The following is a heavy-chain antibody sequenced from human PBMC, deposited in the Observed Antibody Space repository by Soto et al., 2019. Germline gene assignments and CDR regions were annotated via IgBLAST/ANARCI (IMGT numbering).Heavy chain of an antibody. CDR3: ARDYNYSSGRGFDP. D-gene: IGHD6-19*01. V-gene: IGHV1-2*02. CDR2: INPNSGGT. CDR1: GYTFTGYY. Sequence: SVKVSCKASGYTFTGYYMHWVRRAPGQGLEWMGWINPNSGGTNYAQKFQGRVTMTRDTSISTAYMELSRLRSDDTAVYYCARDYNYSSGRGFDPWGQGTLVTVSS. J-gene: IGHJ5*02.